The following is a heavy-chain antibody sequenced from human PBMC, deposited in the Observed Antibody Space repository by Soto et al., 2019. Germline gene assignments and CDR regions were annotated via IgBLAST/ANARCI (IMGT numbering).Heavy chain of an antibody. CDR3: ARNSVSGYVYDY. Sequence: SETLSLTCTVSGGSISSYYWSWIRQPPGNGLEWIGYIYYSGSTNYNPSLKRRVTISVDTSKNQFSLKLSSVTAADTAVYYCARNSVSGYVYDYWGQGTLVTVSS. V-gene: IGHV4-59*01. CDR1: GGSISSYY. D-gene: IGHD5-12*01. J-gene: IGHJ4*02. CDR2: IYYSGST.